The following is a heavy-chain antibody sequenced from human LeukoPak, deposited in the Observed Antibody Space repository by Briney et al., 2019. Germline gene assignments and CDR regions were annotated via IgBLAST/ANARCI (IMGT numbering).Heavy chain of an antibody. Sequence: ETLSLTCTVSGGSISSSSYYWAWIRQPPGKGLEWVSAISGSGGSTYYADSVKGRFTISRDNSKNTLYLQMNSLRAEDTAVHYCAKGEGSGWSHRRAFDIWGQGTMVTVSS. D-gene: IGHD6-19*01. CDR3: AKGEGSGWSHRRAFDI. J-gene: IGHJ3*02. CDR2: ISGSGGST. CDR1: GGSISSSSYY. V-gene: IGHV3-23*01.